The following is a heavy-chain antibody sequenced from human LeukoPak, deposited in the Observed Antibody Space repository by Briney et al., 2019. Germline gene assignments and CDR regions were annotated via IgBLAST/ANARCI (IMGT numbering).Heavy chain of an antibody. D-gene: IGHD3-10*01. V-gene: IGHV3-48*03. CDR2: ISSSGSTI. J-gene: IGHJ4*02. CDR1: GFTFSSYE. CDR3: ARGQHTDYIR. Sequence: GGSLRLSCAASGFTFSSYEMNWVRQAPGKGLEWVSYISSSGSTIYYADSVKGRFTISRDNAKNSLYLQMNSLRAEDTAVYYCARGQHTDYIRWGQGTLVTVSS.